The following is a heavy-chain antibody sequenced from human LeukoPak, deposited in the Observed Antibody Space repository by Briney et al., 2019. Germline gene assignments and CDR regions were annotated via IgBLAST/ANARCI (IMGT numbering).Heavy chain of an antibody. Sequence: GESLKISCTASGYSFTTYWIGWVRQMPGEGLEWMGIIYPGDSDTRYSPSFQGQVTLSADKSINTAYLQWSSLKASDTAMYYCASSSPYCTNGLCYREFNYWGQGTLVTVSS. V-gene: IGHV5-51*01. J-gene: IGHJ4*02. CDR1: GYSFTTYW. CDR3: ASSSPYCTNGLCYREFNY. CDR2: IYPGDSDT. D-gene: IGHD2-8*01.